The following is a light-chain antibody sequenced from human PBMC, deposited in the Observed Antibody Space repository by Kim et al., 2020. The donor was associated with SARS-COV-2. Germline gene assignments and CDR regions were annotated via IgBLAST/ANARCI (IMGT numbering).Light chain of an antibody. CDR1: SSNIGAGYA. CDR3: QSYDSSLSGVV. V-gene: IGLV1-40*01. CDR2: GNT. J-gene: IGLJ2*01. Sequence: QGVTISCTGSSSNIGAGYAVHWYQQLPGTAPKLLIYGNTNRPSGVPDRFSGSKSGTSASLAITGLQAEDEADYYCQSYDSSLSGVVFGGGTKLTVL.